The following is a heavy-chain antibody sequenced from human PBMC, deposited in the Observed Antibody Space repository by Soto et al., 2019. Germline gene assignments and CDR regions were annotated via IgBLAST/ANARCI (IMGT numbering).Heavy chain of an antibody. J-gene: IGHJ4*02. CDR2: ISSDVVNY. V-gene: IGHV3-30-3*01. CDR3: ARGGAWTPEGLGY. CDR1: GFTLSSFA. Sequence: QVQLVESGGGVIQTGRSLRLSCAASGFTLSSFAKHWVRQAPGKGLEWLEVISSDVVNYYYAESVKGRFTISRDNSKNTLYLQMNSLRNEDTGVYYCARGGAWTPEGLGYWGQGTLVTVSS. D-gene: IGHD2-15*01.